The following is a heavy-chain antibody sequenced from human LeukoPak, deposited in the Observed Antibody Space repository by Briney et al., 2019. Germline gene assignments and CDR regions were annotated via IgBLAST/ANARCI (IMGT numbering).Heavy chain of an antibody. CDR2: IYHSGST. CDR3: ARDYDILTGYYKWGAFDY. J-gene: IGHJ4*02. V-gene: IGHV4-39*02. Sequence: SETLSLTCTVSGGSISSSSYYWGWIRQPPGKGLEWIVSIYHSGSTYDNPSLKSRVTISVDTSKNQFSLKLSSVTAADTAVYYCARDYDILTGYYKWGAFDYWGQGTLVTVSS. D-gene: IGHD3-9*01. CDR1: GGSISSSSYY.